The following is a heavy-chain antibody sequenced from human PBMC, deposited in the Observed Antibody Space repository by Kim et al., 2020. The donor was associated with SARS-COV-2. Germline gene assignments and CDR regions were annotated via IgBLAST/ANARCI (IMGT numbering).Heavy chain of an antibody. V-gene: IGHV3-15*01. Sequence: GGSLRLSCAASGFTFSNAWMSWVRQAPGKGLEWVGRIKSKTDGGTTDYAAPVKGRFTISRDDSKNTLYLQMNSLKTEDTAVYYCTTDPRITMVRGVIVGGRRDANTRRNTHDYWGQGTLVTVSS. CDR2: IKSKTDGGTT. CDR3: TTDPRITMVRGVIVGGRRDANTRRNTHDY. D-gene: IGHD3-10*01. J-gene: IGHJ4*02. CDR1: GFTFSNAW.